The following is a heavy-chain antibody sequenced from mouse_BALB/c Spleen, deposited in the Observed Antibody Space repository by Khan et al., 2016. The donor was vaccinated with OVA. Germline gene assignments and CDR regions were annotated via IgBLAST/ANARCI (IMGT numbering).Heavy chain of an antibody. CDR2: IHPDSSAM. Sequence: EVKLLESGGGLVQPGGSLKLSCAASGFDFSRYYMSWVRQAPGQGLEWIGEIHPDSSAMNYTPSLKDKFIISRDNTKNTLYLQMSKVKSEDTALYYCARSGFFALDYGGQGTSVTVSS. CDR1: GFDFSRYY. D-gene: IGHD3-1*01. J-gene: IGHJ4*01. CDR3: ARSGFFALDY. V-gene: IGHV4-1*02.